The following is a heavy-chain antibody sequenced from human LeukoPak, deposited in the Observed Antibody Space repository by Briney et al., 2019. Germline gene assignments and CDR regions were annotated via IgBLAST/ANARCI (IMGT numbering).Heavy chain of an antibody. CDR2: MNPNSGYT. Sequence: ASVKDSCKASGYTFTSHDINWVRQATGQGLEWMGWMNPNSGYTGYEQKFQGRVTMTRDTSTSTAYMELSSLRSEDTAVYYCARAQDSAMVFYYYYGMDVWGQGTTVTVSS. D-gene: IGHD5-18*01. V-gene: IGHV1-8*01. J-gene: IGHJ6*02. CDR3: ARAQDSAMVFYYYYGMDV. CDR1: GYTFTSHD.